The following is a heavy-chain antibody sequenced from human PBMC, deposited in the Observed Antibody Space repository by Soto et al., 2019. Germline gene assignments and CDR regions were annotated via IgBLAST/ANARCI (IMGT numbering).Heavy chain of an antibody. Sequence: GGSLRLSCAASGFTFSSYGMHWVRQAPGKGLEWVAVIWYDGSNKYYADSVKGRFTISRDNSKNTLYLQMNSLRAEDTAVYYCARDRGLAYCSGGSCYSAGMDVWGQGTTVTVSS. CDR3: ARDRGLAYCSGGSCYSAGMDV. CDR2: IWYDGSNK. V-gene: IGHV3-33*01. J-gene: IGHJ6*02. D-gene: IGHD2-15*01. CDR1: GFTFSSYG.